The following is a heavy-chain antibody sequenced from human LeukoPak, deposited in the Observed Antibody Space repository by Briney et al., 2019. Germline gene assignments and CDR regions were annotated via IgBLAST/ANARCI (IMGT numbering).Heavy chain of an antibody. D-gene: IGHD3-10*01. V-gene: IGHV3-23*01. J-gene: IGHJ4*02. Sequence: PGGSLRLSCQASGFIFTEYAMSWVRQSPGKGLEGVSSINSGGGGTFFADSVKGRFTISRDDSRGMVYLQMNSLSAEDTAVYYCARSGLATCHYWGQGTLVTVSS. CDR3: ARSGLATCHY. CDR2: INSGGGGT. CDR1: GFIFTEYA.